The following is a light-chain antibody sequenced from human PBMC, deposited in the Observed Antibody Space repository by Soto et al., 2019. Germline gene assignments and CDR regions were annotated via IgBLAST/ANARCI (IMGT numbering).Light chain of an antibody. CDR3: AAWDDSRGV. CDR1: SSNIGSNY. CDR2: RNN. V-gene: IGLV1-47*01. J-gene: IGLJ2*01. Sequence: QSVLTQPPSASGTPGQRVTISRSGSSSNIGSNYVYWYQQLPGTAPKLLIYRNNQRPSGVPDRFSGSKSGTSASLAISGLRSEDEADYYCAAWDDSRGVFGGGTKVTVL.